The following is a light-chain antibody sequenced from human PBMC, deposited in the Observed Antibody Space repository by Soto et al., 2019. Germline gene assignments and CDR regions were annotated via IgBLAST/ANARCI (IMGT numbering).Light chain of an antibody. CDR2: GAS. CDR1: QSVNSN. V-gene: IGKV3-15*01. Sequence: EIMITQSPVTLSVSPGERATLSCRASQSVNSNLAWYQQKPGQAPRLLIYGASTRATGIPASFIGNGSGTEFTLTASSLQPEDFAVYFCQEYIKWPRLTFGGGTRLEIK. J-gene: IGKJ5*01. CDR3: QEYIKWPRLT.